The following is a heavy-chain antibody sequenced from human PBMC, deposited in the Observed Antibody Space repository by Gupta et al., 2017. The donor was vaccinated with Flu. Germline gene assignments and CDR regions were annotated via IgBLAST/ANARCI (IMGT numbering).Heavy chain of an antibody. J-gene: IGHJ3*01. CDR3: ATHNYYDVSGYHRRGGAFDV. Sequence: QLKQSGADVQTPGPSVKRSCMVSGSTLPAFSIHRVRKALGEGLELVGGFDPGHGHKMYARKFQGRVTMTEDTSAETAYMELSSLTSDDTAVYYCATHNYYDVSGYHRRGGAFDVWGQGTMVTVSS. V-gene: IGHV1-24*01. D-gene: IGHD3-22*01. CDR1: GSTLPAFS. CDR2: FDPGHGHK.